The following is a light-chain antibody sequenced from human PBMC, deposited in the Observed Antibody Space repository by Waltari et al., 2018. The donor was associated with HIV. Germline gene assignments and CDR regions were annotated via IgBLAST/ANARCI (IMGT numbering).Light chain of an antibody. CDR1: SRDVGNYNF. V-gene: IGLV2-8*01. CDR2: EVI. Sequence: QSALTQPPSASGSPGQAVTISCPGASRDVGNYNFSSSYQQHPGKAPKLMIYEVIKRPPGVPNRFSGSKSGNTASLTVSGLQAEDEADYYCSSYAGSNNNVVFGGGTKLTVL. CDR3: SSYAGSNNNVV. J-gene: IGLJ2*01.